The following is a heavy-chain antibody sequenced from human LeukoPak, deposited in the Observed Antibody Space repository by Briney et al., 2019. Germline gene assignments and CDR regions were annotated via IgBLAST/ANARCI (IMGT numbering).Heavy chain of an antibody. CDR2: INHSGST. Sequence: SETQSLTCAVYGGSFSGYYWSWIRQPPGKGLEWIGEINHSGSTNYNPSLKSRVTISVDTSKNQFSLKLSSVTAADTAVYYCARFTIFGVVTKRYNWFDPWGQGTLVTVSS. D-gene: IGHD3-3*01. CDR3: ARFTIFGVVTKRYNWFDP. J-gene: IGHJ5*02. V-gene: IGHV4-34*01. CDR1: GGSFSGYY.